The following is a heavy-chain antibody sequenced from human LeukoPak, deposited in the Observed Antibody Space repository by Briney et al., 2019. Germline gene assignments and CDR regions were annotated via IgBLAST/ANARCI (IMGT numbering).Heavy chain of an antibody. CDR3: AKGPLRGTAAAIDY. J-gene: IGHJ4*02. CDR1: GFTFNNYG. D-gene: IGHD2-2*01. Sequence: GGSLRLSCAASGFTFNNYGMHWVRQAPGKGLEWVAVVSYDGRNIHYPDSVKGRFTISRDISTDTLWLQMDSLRTEDTAVYYCAKGPLRGTAAAIDYWGQGTLVTVSS. V-gene: IGHV3-30*18. CDR2: VSYDGRNI.